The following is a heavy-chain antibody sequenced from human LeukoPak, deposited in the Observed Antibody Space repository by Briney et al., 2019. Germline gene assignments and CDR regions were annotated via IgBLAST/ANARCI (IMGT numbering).Heavy chain of an antibody. CDR3: ARPRMVGATPYFDY. CDR2: ISPYNGNT. J-gene: IGHJ4*02. V-gene: IGHV1-18*01. D-gene: IGHD1-26*01. Sequence: ASVKVSCKASGYTFTRYGISWVRQAPGQGLEWMGWISPYNGNTNYAQKLQGRVTMTTDTSTSTAYMELRSLRSDDTAVYYCARPRMVGATPYFDYWGQGTLVTVSS. CDR1: GYTFTRYG.